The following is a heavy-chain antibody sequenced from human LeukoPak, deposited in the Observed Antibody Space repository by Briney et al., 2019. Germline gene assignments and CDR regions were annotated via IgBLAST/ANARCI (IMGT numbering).Heavy chain of an antibody. CDR1: GYMFNLYG. Sequence: ASVKVSCKASGYMFNLYGISWVRQAPGQGLEWMAWTSVNNGDTKYGQKFQGRVTVTTDTSTSTVYLELRSLRPDDTAVYYCVRDQYLNVMTGFDEWGQGTLVAVSS. V-gene: IGHV1-18*01. CDR2: TSVNNGDT. J-gene: IGHJ4*02. D-gene: IGHD3-9*01. CDR3: VRDQYLNVMTGFDE.